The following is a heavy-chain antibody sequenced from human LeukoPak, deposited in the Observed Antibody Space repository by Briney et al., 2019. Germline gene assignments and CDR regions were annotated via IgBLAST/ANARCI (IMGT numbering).Heavy chain of an antibody. CDR2: IYYSGIT. CDR3: TRGGPGYASSWY. V-gene: IGHV4-39*07. D-gene: IGHD6-13*01. Sequence: PSETLSLTCTVSGASISESSYYWGWIRQPPGKGLEWPGTIYYSGITYYNPSLRSRLTISLDTTKNQISLKLNSVTAADTAFYYCTRGGPGYASSWYWGQGILVTVSS. J-gene: IGHJ4*02. CDR1: GASISESSYY.